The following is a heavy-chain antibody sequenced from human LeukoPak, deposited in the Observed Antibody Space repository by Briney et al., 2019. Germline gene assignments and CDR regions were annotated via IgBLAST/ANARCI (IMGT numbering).Heavy chain of an antibody. J-gene: IGHJ4*02. V-gene: IGHV3-74*01. CDR3: ARVAETIYYGDYGDY. D-gene: IGHD4-17*01. Sequence: GGSLRLSCAASGFTFSSYWMHGVRQAPGKGLVWVSRINSDGSSTSYADSVKGQFTISRDNAKNTLYLQMNSPRAEDTAVYYCARVAETIYYGDYGDYWGQGTLVTVSS. CDR2: INSDGSST. CDR1: GFTFSSYW.